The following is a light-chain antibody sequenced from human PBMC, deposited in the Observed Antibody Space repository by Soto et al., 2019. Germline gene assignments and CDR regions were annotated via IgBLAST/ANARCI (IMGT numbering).Light chain of an antibody. J-gene: IGKJ4*01. Sequence: EIVLTQSPGTLSLSPGERATLSCRASQSVSSSYLAWYQQKPDQAPRLLIYGASSRATSIPDSFSGSGSGTDFTLTMSSREPDDFAVYYWHQYDSSPFSFGGWTKVEIK. CDR3: HQYDSSPFS. CDR2: GAS. V-gene: IGKV3-20*01. CDR1: QSVSSSY.